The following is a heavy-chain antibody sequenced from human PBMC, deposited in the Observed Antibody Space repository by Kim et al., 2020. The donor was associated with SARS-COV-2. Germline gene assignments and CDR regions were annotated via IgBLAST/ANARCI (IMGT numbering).Heavy chain of an antibody. CDR2: IKQDGSEK. CDR1: GFTFSSYW. J-gene: IGHJ6*02. Sequence: GGSLRLSCAASGFTFSSYWMSWVRQAPGKGLEWVANIKQDGSEKYYVDSVKGRFTIFRDNAKNSLYLQMNSLRAEDTAVYYCAREKWVYSSSWSYYYYYGMDVWGQGTTVTVSS. CDR3: AREKWVYSSSWSYYYYYGMDV. V-gene: IGHV3-7*01. D-gene: IGHD6-13*01.